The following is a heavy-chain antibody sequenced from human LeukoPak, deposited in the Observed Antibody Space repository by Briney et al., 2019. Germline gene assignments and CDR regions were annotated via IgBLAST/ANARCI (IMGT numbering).Heavy chain of an antibody. CDR3: ARAGGYDWSFSWFDP. J-gene: IGHJ5*02. CDR2: INPNSGNT. Sequence: ASVKVSCKASGYTFTGYYMHWVRQAPGQGLEWMGWINPNSGNTGYAQKFQGRVTMTRNTSISTAYMELSSLRSEDTAVYYCARAGGYDWSFSWFDPWGQGTLVTVSS. D-gene: IGHD5-12*01. CDR1: GYTFTGYY. V-gene: IGHV1-8*02.